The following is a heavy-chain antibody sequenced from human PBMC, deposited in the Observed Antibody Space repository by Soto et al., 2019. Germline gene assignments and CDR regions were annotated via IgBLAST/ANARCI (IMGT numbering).Heavy chain of an antibody. CDR3: ARPLGMITSYNLFDP. D-gene: IGHD3-16*01. J-gene: IGHJ5*02. CDR2: IYYSGST. Sequence: SETLSLTCTVSGGSISSSSYYWGWIRPPPGKGLEWIGSIYYSGSTYYNPSLKSRVTISVDTSKNQFSLKLSSVTAADTAVYYCARPLGMITSYNLFDPWGQGTLVTVSS. CDR1: GGSISSSSYY. V-gene: IGHV4-39*01.